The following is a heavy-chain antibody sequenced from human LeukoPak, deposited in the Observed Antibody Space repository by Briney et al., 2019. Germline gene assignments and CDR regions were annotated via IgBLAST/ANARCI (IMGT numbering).Heavy chain of an antibody. CDR2: FSPSGGGT. Sequence: GGSLRLSCAASGFTFSNYAMSWVRQAPGKGLEWVSAFSPSGGGTYYADSVKGRFTISRDNSKNTLYLQMNSLRAEDTAVYYCAKDQVGSSGPPGTHWGQGTLVTVSS. CDR1: GFTFSNYA. J-gene: IGHJ4*02. V-gene: IGHV3-23*01. D-gene: IGHD6-19*01. CDR3: AKDQVGSSGPPGTH.